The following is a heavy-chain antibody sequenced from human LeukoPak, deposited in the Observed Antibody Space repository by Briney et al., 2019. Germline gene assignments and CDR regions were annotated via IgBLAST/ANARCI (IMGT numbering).Heavy chain of an antibody. CDR2: IYYSGST. D-gene: IGHD6-13*01. J-gene: IGHJ5*02. CDR3: LIAAAGKGVHWFDP. CDR1: GGSISSSSYY. Sequence: PSETLSLTCTVSGGSISSSSYYWGWIRQPPGKGLEWIGSIYYSGSTYYNPSLKSRVTISVDTSKNQFSLKLSSVTAADTAVYYCLIAAAGKGVHWFDPWGQGTLVTVSS. V-gene: IGHV4-39*01.